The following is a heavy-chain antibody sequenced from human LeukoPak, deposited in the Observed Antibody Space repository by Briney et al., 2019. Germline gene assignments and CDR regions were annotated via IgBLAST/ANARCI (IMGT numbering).Heavy chain of an antibody. V-gene: IGHV3-23*01. CDR1: GFTFSSYA. D-gene: IGHD3-9*01. CDR3: AKTHDILTGPFDY. Sequence: GGSLRLSCAASGFTFSSYAMSWVRQAPGKGLEWVSAISGSGGSTYYADSVKGRSTISRDNSKNTLYLQMNSLRAEDTAVYYCAKTHDILTGPFDYWGQGTLVTVSS. CDR2: ISGSGGST. J-gene: IGHJ4*02.